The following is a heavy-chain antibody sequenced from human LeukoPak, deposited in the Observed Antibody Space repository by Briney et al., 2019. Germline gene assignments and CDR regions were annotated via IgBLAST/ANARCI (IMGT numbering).Heavy chain of an antibody. CDR3: ARVGYCSSTSCYTPDYYYYYYMDV. CDR2: ISTSAGTI. V-gene: IGHV3-11*01. D-gene: IGHD2-2*02. Sequence: GESLRLSCAASGFTFSDYYMTWIRQAPGKGLEWISYISTSAGTIYYADSVKGRFTISRDNAKNSLYLQMNSLRAEDTAVYYCARVGYCSSTSCYTPDYYYYYYMDVWGKGTTVTVSS. CDR1: GFTFSDYY. J-gene: IGHJ6*03.